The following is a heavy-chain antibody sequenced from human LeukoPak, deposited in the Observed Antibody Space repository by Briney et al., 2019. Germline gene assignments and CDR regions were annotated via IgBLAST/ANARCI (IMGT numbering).Heavy chain of an antibody. CDR1: GFTFSSYS. Sequence: GGSLRLSCAASGFTFSSYSMNWVRQAPGKGLEWVSSISSSSSYIYYADSVKGRFTISRDNAKNSLYLQMNSLRAEDTAVYYCAREGGYSGYFDYWGQGTLVTVSS. CDR2: ISSSSSYI. CDR3: AREGGYSGYFDY. D-gene: IGHD5-12*01. V-gene: IGHV3-21*01. J-gene: IGHJ4*02.